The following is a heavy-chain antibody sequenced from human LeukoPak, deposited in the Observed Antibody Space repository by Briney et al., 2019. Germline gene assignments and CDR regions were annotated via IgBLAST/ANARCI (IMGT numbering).Heavy chain of an antibody. CDR1: GGSISSYY. J-gene: IGHJ4*02. V-gene: IGHV4-4*07. D-gene: IGHD3-3*01. CDR2: IYTSGST. Sequence: SETLSLTCTVSGGSISSYYWSWIRQPAGKGLEWIGRIYTSGSTNYNPSLKSRVTMSVDTSKNQFSLKLSSVTAADTAVYYCASTYYDFWSGPLGRFDYWGQGTLVTVSS. CDR3: ASTYYDFWSGPLGRFDY.